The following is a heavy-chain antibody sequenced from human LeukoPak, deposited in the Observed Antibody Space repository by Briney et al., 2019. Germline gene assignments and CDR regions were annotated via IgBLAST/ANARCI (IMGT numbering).Heavy chain of an antibody. D-gene: IGHD6-13*01. CDR2: ISWNSGSI. J-gene: IGHJ3*02. CDR1: GFTFDDYA. CDR3: AKEMREQLAFDAFDI. V-gene: IGHV3-9*01. Sequence: GGSLRLSCAASGFTFDDYAMHWVRQAPGKGLEWVSGISWNSGSIGYADSVKGRFTISRDNAKNSLYLQMNSLRAEDTALYYCAKEMREQLAFDAFDIWGQGTMVTVSS.